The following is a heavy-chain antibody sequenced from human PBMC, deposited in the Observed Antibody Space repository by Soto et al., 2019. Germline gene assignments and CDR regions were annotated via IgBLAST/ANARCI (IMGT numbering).Heavy chain of an antibody. Sequence: GGSLRLSCAASGFTFSSYAMSWVHQAPGKGLEWVSAISGSGGSTYYADSVKGRFTISRDNSKNTLYLQMNSLRAEDTAVYYCAKILEKSGYDLFGYYYYYMDVWGKGTTVTVSS. CDR2: ISGSGGST. CDR3: AKILEKSGYDLFGYYYYYMDV. J-gene: IGHJ6*03. CDR1: GFTFSSYA. D-gene: IGHD5-12*01. V-gene: IGHV3-23*01.